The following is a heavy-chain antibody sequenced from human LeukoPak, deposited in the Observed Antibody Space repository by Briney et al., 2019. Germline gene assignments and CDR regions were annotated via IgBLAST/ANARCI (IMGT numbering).Heavy chain of an antibody. D-gene: IGHD3-10*01. J-gene: IGHJ5*02. CDR1: RFTISSYA. CDR3: TRRSITMVRGGRGSWFDP. V-gene: IGHV3-23*01. CDR2: ISGSSGST. Sequence: GVLRLSCAASRFTISSYAMSWVRQAPGKGLEWVSGISGSSGSTYYADSVKGRFTIARDKSKNTAYLQMNSLKTEDTAVYYCTRRSITMVRGGRGSWFDPWGQGTLVTVSS.